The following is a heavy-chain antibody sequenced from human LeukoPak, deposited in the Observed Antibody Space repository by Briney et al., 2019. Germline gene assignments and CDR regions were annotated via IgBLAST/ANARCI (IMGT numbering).Heavy chain of an antibody. J-gene: IGHJ3*02. CDR3: ARPLTLGFEAFDI. D-gene: IGHD3-9*01. CDR2: INPNSGGT. Sequence: GASVKVSCKXSGYTFTVYYMHWVRQAPGQGLERVGRINPNSGGTNYAQKFQGRVTMTRDTSISTAYMELSRLRSDDTAVYYCARPLTLGFEAFDIWGQGTTVTVSS. V-gene: IGHV1-2*02. CDR1: GYTFTVYY.